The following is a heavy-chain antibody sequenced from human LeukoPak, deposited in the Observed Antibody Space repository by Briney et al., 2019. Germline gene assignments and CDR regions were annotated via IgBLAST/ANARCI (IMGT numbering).Heavy chain of an antibody. CDR1: GGTFTSYA. J-gene: IGHJ4*02. CDR3: ARAPRRYCSGGSCHFDY. CDR2: IIPIFGTA. Sequence: ASVKVSCTASGGTFTSYATSWVRQAPGQGGEGMGGIIPIFGTANYAQKFQGRGTITADESTSPAYMELSSLRSEDTAVYYCARAPRRYCSGGSCHFDYWGQGTLVTVSS. D-gene: IGHD2-15*01. V-gene: IGHV1-69*13.